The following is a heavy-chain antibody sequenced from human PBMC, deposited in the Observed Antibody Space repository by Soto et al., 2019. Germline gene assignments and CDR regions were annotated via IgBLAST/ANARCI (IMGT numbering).Heavy chain of an antibody. Sequence: GESLKISCKGSGYSFAGYWITWVRQKPGKGLEWMGRIDPSDSQTYYSPSFRGHVTISATKSITTVFLQWGSLRASDTAMYYCARQIYDSDTGPNFQYYFDSWGQGTPVTVSS. CDR2: IDPSDSQT. D-gene: IGHD3-22*01. CDR3: ARQIYDSDTGPNFQYYFDS. CDR1: GYSFAGYW. J-gene: IGHJ4*02. V-gene: IGHV5-10-1*01.